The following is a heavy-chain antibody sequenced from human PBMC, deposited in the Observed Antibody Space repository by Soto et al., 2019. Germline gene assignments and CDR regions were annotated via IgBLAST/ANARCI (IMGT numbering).Heavy chain of an antibody. CDR3: ARSGRWLQNYFCSGMDV. J-gene: IGHJ6*02. CDR1: GGSISSYY. Sequence: SETLSLTCTVSGGSISSYYWSRIRQPPGKGLEWIGYIYYSGSTNYNPSLKSRVTISVDTSKNQFSLKLSSVTAADTAVYYCARSGRWLQNYFCSGMDVWGQGTTVTVSS. CDR2: IYYSGST. D-gene: IGHD5-12*01. V-gene: IGHV4-59*01.